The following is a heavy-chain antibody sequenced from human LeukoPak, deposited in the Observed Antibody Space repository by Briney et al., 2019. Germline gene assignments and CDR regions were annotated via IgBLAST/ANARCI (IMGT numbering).Heavy chain of an antibody. CDR2: IIAYNGNT. D-gene: IGHD1-26*01. CDR1: GYTFTSYG. J-gene: IGHJ4*02. V-gene: IGHV1-18*01. Sequence: ASVKVSCKASGYTFTSYGISWVRQAPGQGLEWIGWIIAYNGNTNYAQKLQGRVTMTTDTSTRTHYMELRSLRYDDTAVYYCARGARRGGSYLDYWGQGTLVTVSS. CDR3: ARGARRGGSYLDY.